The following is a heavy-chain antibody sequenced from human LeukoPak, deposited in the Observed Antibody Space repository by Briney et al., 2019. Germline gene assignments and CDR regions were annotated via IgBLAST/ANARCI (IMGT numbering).Heavy chain of an antibody. Sequence: GGSLRLSCAASGFTFSSYAMSWVRQASGKGLEWVSAISGSGGSTYYADSVKGRFTISRDNSKNTLYLQMNSLRAEDTAVYYCAKALPYSGYDPRFWDYWGQGTLVTVSS. CDR2: ISGSGGST. CDR3: AKALPYSGYDPRFWDY. J-gene: IGHJ4*02. CDR1: GFTFSSYA. D-gene: IGHD5-12*01. V-gene: IGHV3-23*01.